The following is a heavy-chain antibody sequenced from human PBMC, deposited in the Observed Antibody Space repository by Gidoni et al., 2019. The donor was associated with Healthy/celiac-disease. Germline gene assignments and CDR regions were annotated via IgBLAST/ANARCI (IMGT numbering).Heavy chain of an antibody. V-gene: IGHV2-5*01. CDR1: GFSLSTSGVG. CDR3: AHSRYDILTGYSVVFDY. J-gene: IGHJ4*02. D-gene: IGHD3-9*01. CDR2: IYWNDDK. Sequence: QITLKESGPTLVKPTQTLTLTCTFSGFSLSTSGVGVGWIRQPPGKALEWLALIYWNDDKRYSPSLKSRLTITKDTSKNQVVLTMTNMDPVDTATYYCAHSRYDILTGYSVVFDYWGQGTLVTVSS.